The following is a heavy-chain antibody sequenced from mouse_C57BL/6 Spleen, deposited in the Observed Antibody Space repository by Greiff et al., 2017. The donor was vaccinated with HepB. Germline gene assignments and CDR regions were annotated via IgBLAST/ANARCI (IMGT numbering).Heavy chain of an antibody. D-gene: IGHD1-1*01. CDR3: ARQRASAVVAPGAMDY. J-gene: IGHJ4*01. Sequence: EVQRVESGGDLVKPGGSLKLTCAASGFTFSSYGMSWVRQTPDKRLEWVATISSGGSYTYYPDSVKGRFNISRDNAKNTLYLQMSSLKSEDTAMYYCARQRASAVVAPGAMDYWGQGTSVTVSS. CDR2: ISSGGSYT. V-gene: IGHV5-6*01. CDR1: GFTFSSYG.